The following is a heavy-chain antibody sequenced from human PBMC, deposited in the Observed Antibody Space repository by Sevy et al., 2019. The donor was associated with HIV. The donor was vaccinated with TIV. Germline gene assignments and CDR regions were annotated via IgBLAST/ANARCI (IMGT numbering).Heavy chain of an antibody. Sequence: GGSLRLSCAASGFTFSRYWMSWVRQAPGKGLEWVANIKQDGSEKYYVDSVEGRFTISRDNAKKSLFLQMNSLRAEDTAVYYCERVRDDSSGFGMDVWGQGTTVTVSS. CDR3: ERVRDDSSGFGMDV. J-gene: IGHJ6*02. D-gene: IGHD5-12*01. CDR1: GFTFSRYW. V-gene: IGHV3-7*01. CDR2: IKQDGSEK.